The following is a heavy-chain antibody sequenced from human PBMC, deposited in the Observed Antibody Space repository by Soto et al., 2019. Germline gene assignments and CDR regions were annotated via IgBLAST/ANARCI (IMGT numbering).Heavy chain of an antibody. CDR1: GGSFSAYY. V-gene: IGHV4-34*01. CDR3: ARGRYDFWSGYHDY. J-gene: IGHJ4*02. Sequence: SEALSLTCAVYGGSFSAYYWSWIRQPPGKGLEWIGEINHSGGTSYNPSLKSRVTISVDKSKNQFSLKLSSMTAADTAVYYCARGRYDFWSGYHDYWGQGTLVTVSS. CDR2: INHSGGT. D-gene: IGHD3-3*01.